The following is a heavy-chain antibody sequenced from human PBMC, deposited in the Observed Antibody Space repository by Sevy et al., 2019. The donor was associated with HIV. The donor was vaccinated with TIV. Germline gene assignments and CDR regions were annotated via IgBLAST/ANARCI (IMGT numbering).Heavy chain of an antibody. CDR3: VKAKTVAAGVDY. J-gene: IGHJ4*02. CDR2: ISGSGGST. Sequence: GGSLRLSCAASGFNFRSYVMSWVRQAPGKGLEWVSGISGSGGSTYYADSVKGRFTISRDNSKNTLYLQMNSLRAEDTAVYYCVKAKTVAAGVDYWGQGTLVTVSS. CDR1: GFNFRSYV. D-gene: IGHD2-15*01. V-gene: IGHV3-23*01.